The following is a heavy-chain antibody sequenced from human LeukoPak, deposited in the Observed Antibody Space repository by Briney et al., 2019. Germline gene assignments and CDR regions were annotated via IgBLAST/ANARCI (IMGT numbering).Heavy chain of an antibody. J-gene: IGHJ4*02. CDR3: VRLRLRWDPFDC. CDR2: IYPGDSDT. D-gene: IGHD4-23*01. V-gene: IGHV5-51*01. Sequence: GESLKISCQGSGYSFTSYWIGGVRQTPGKGLEWMGIIYPGDSDTRYSPSFQGQVTISADRSITTAYLQWSSLKASDTAMYYCVRLRLRWDPFDCWGQGTLVTVSS. CDR1: GYSFTSYW.